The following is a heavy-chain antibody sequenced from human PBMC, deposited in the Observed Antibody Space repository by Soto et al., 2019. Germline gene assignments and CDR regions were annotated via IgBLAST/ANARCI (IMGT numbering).Heavy chain of an antibody. CDR2: IKSKTDGGTT. Sequence: GGSLRLSCAASGFTFSNAWMNWVRQAPGKGLEWVGRIKSKTDGGTTDYAAPVKGRFTISRDDSKNTLYLQMNSLKTEDTAVYYCTTDLTVDFHLDYYYGMDVWGQGTTVTVSS. CDR1: GFTFSNAW. V-gene: IGHV3-15*07. D-gene: IGHD4-17*01. J-gene: IGHJ6*02. CDR3: TTDLTVDFHLDYYYGMDV.